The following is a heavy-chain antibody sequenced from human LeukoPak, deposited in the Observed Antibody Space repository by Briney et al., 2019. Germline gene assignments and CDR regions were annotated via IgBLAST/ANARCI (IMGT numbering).Heavy chain of an antibody. Sequence: GGSLGLSCAASGFTFSSYGMHWVRQAPGKGLEWVAVIWYDGSNKYYVDSVKGRFTISRDNSKNTLYLQMISLRAEDTALYYCARALDYYDSSGYAVYYGMDVWGQGTTVTVSS. CDR3: ARALDYYDSSGYAVYYGMDV. V-gene: IGHV3-33*01. CDR1: GFTFSSYG. CDR2: IWYDGSNK. J-gene: IGHJ6*02. D-gene: IGHD3-22*01.